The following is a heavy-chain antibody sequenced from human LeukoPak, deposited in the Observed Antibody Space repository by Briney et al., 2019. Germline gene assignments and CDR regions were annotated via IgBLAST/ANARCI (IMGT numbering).Heavy chain of an antibody. Sequence: PSETRSLTCTVSGDSISSTSYYWDWIRQPPGKGLEWIGSIYNSGTTYYNPSLKSRVTISVDTPKNQFSLKVSSVTAADTAVYYCASRVYGLGSFNYWGQGTLITVSS. V-gene: IGHV4-39*01. CDR1: GDSISSTSYY. CDR2: IYNSGTT. J-gene: IGHJ4*01. CDR3: ASRVYGLGSFNY. D-gene: IGHD3-10*01.